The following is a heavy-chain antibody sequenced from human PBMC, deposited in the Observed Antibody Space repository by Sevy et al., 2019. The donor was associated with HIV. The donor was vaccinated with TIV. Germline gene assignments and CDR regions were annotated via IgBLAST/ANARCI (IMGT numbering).Heavy chain of an antibody. CDR2: IYGNDDT. V-gene: IGHV3-53*01. D-gene: IGHD1-1*01. CDR1: GFSVINQY. Sequence: GGSLRLSCAASGFSVINQYMSWVRQAPGKGLECVSTIYGNDDTDYADSVKGLFTISRDISKNMLYLQMNSLRAEDTAIYFCTTERHNRFQYWGQGTLVTVSS. CDR3: TTERHNRFQY. J-gene: IGHJ4*02.